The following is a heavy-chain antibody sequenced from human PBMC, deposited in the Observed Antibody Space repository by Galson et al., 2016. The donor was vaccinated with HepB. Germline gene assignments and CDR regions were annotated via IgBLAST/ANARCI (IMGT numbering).Heavy chain of an antibody. CDR1: GFAFNTFA. CDR3: ARDLS. CDR2: ISYDGSNK. V-gene: IGHV3-30*04. D-gene: IGHD2/OR15-2a*01. J-gene: IGHJ4*02. Sequence: SLRLSCAASGFAFNTFALHWVRQAPGKGLEWVALISYDGSNKYYADSVKGRFTISRDNYKNMLSLQMNSLRTDDTAVYYCARDLSWGQGTLVIVSS.